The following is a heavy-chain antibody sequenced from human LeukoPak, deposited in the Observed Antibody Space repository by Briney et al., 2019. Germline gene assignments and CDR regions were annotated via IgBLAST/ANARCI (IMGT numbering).Heavy chain of an antibody. J-gene: IGHJ4*02. CDR2: IIPILGIA. CDR1: GGTFSSYA. V-gene: IGHV1-69*04. D-gene: IGHD2-15*01. CDR3: ARLYCSGGSCYFH. Sequence: GASVKVSCKASGGTFSSYAISWVRQAPGQRLEWMGRIIPILGIANYAQKFQGRVTITADKSTSTAYMELSSLRSEDTAVYYCARLYCSGGSCYFHWGQGTLVTVSS.